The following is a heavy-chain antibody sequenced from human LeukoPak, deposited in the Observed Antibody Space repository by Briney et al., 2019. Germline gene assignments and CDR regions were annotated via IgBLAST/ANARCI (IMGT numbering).Heavy chain of an antibody. Sequence: ASVKVSCKASGGTFISYAISWVRQAPGQGLEWMGGIIPIFGTANYAQKFQGRVTITADESTSTAYMELSSLRSEDTAVYYCARARIGDNSGWCFDYWGQGTLVTVSS. CDR1: GGTFISYA. CDR2: IIPIFGTA. CDR3: ARARIGDNSGWCFDY. D-gene: IGHD6-19*01. J-gene: IGHJ4*02. V-gene: IGHV1-69*13.